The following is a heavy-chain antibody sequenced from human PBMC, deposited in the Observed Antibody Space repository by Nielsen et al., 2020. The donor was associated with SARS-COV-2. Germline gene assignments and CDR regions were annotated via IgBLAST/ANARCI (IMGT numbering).Heavy chain of an antibody. Sequence: GESLKISCAASGFTFDDYAMHWVRQVPGKGLEWVSLISGDGGSTYYADSVKGRFTISRDNSKNSLYLQMNSLRTEDTALYYCAKGILFAIAAAGTDYWGQGTLVTVSS. CDR2: ISGDGGST. J-gene: IGHJ4*02. CDR1: GFTFDDYA. D-gene: IGHD6-13*01. CDR3: AKGILFAIAAAGTDY. V-gene: IGHV3-43*02.